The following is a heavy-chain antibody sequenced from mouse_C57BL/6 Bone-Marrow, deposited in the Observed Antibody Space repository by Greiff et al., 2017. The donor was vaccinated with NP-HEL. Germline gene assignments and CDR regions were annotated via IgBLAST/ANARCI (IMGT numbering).Heavy chain of an antibody. D-gene: IGHD1-1*01. J-gene: IGHJ2*01. CDR2: ISSGGDYI. Sequence: EVMLVESGEGLVKPGGSLKLSCAASGFTFSSYAMSWVRQTPEKRLEWVAYISSGGDYIYYADTVKGRFTISRDNARNTLYLQMSSLKSEDTAMYYCTRRSYYGSSLDYWGKGTTLTVSS. CDR1: GFTFSSYA. CDR3: TRRSYYGSSLDY. V-gene: IGHV5-9-1*02.